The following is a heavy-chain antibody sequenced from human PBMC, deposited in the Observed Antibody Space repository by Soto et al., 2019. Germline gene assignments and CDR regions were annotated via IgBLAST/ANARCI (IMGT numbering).Heavy chain of an antibody. CDR2: IKSKTDGGTT. CDR1: GFTFSNAW. V-gene: IGHV3-15*01. D-gene: IGHD2-2*01. J-gene: IGHJ6*02. Sequence: KPGGSLRLSCAASGFTFSNAWMSWVRQAPGKGLEWVGRIKSKTDGGTTDYAAPVKGRFTISRDDSKNTLYLQMNSLKTEDTAVYYCTTGYCSSTSCYYYYYGMDVWGQGTTVTV. CDR3: TTGYCSSTSCYYYYYGMDV.